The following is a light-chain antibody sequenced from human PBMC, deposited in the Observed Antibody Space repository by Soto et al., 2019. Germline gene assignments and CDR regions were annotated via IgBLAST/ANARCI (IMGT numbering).Light chain of an antibody. CDR2: DVT. V-gene: IGLV2-11*01. Sequence: QSALTQPRSVSGSPGQSVTISCTGTNSDVGGYNYVSLYQQHPGKAPKLMIYDVTRRPSGVPDRFSGSKSGNTASLTISGLQAEDEADYYCCSFAGSSYVFGTGTKLTVL. CDR1: NSDVGGYNY. CDR3: CSFAGSSYV. J-gene: IGLJ1*01.